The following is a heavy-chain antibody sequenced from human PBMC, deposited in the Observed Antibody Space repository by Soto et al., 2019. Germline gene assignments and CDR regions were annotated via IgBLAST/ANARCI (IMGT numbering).Heavy chain of an antibody. J-gene: IGHJ6*02. D-gene: IGHD6-13*01. V-gene: IGHV3-30*18. Sequence: GGSLRLSCAASGFTFSSYGMHWVRQSPGKGLEWVAVISYDGSNKYYADAVKGRFTISRDNSKNTLYLQMNSLRAEDTAVYYCAKLEPENGSWYKYYYYGMDVWGQGTTVTVSS. CDR3: AKLEPENGSWYKYYYYGMDV. CDR2: ISYDGSNK. CDR1: GFTFSSYG.